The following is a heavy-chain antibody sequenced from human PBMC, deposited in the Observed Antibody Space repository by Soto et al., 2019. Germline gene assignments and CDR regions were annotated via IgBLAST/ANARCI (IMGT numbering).Heavy chain of an antibody. CDR1: GFTFSSYG. CDR2: ISHDGSNK. Sequence: SLRLSCAASGFTFSSYGMHWVRQAPGKGLEWVAVISHDGSNKYYADSVKGRFTISRDNAKNTLSLQVTSLRAEDTAVYYCAKELYIWNPTGSDYWGQGTLVTVSS. V-gene: IGHV3-30*18. CDR3: AKELYIWNPTGSDY. D-gene: IGHD1-20*01. J-gene: IGHJ4*02.